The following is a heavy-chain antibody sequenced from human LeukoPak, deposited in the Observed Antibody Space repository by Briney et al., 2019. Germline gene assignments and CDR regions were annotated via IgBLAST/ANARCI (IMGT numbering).Heavy chain of an antibody. CDR2: ISSSSSYI. Sequence: GGSLRLSCAASGFTFSSYSMNWVRQAPGEGLEWVSSISSSSSYIYYADSVKGRFTISRDNAKNSLYLQMNSLRAEDTAVYYCARGGIVVPAAALLEFDPWGQGTLVTVSS. D-gene: IGHD2-2*01. CDR3: ARGGIVVPAAALLEFDP. V-gene: IGHV3-21*01. J-gene: IGHJ5*02. CDR1: GFTFSSYS.